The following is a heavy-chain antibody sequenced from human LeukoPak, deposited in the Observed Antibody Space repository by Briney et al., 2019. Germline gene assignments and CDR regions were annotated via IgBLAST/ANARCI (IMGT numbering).Heavy chain of an antibody. CDR3: ASADIVVVPGDAFDI. CDR1: RFTLSNYW. Sequence: GGSLRLSCAASRFTLSNYWMSWVRQAPGKGLEWVANIKQDGSETYYVDSVKGRFTISRDNAKNSLSLQMNSLRAEDTAVYYCASADIVVVPGDAFDIWGQGTMVTVSS. CDR2: IKQDGSET. V-gene: IGHV3-7*01. J-gene: IGHJ3*02. D-gene: IGHD2-2*01.